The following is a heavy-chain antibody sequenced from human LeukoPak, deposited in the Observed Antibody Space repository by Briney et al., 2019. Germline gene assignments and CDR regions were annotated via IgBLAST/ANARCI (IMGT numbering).Heavy chain of an antibody. CDR3: ARGLSAIVH. CDR2: IYYSGST. V-gene: IGHV4-39*07. Sequence: PSETLSLTCTVSGGSISGGSYYWGWIRQPPGKGLEWIGSIYYSGSTYYNPSLKSRVTISVDTSKNQFSLKLNSVTAADTAVHYCARGLSAIVHWGQGTLVTVSS. D-gene: IGHD2-21*02. J-gene: IGHJ4*02. CDR1: GGSISGGSYY.